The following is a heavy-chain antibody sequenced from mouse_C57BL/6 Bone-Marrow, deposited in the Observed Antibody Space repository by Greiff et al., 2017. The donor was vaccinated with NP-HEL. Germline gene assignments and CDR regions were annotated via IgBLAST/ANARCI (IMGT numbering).Heavy chain of an antibody. CDR3: TRSYGSSPAWFAY. V-gene: IGHV6-6*01. Sequence: EVKVVESGGGLVQPGGSMKLSCAASGFTFSDAWMDWVRQSPEKGLEWVAEIRNKANNHATYYAESVKGRFTISRDDSKSSVYLQMNSLRAEDTGIYYCTRSYGSSPAWFAYWGQGTLVTVSA. CDR1: GFTFSDAW. J-gene: IGHJ3*01. CDR2: IRNKANNHAT. D-gene: IGHD1-1*01.